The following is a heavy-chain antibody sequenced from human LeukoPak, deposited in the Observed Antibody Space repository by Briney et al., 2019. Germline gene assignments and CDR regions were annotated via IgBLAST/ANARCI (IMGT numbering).Heavy chain of an antibody. CDR1: GYSFSGHY. CDR3: ARTLIAAAGRGVFDY. J-gene: IGHJ4*02. CDR2: INPNSAAS. Sequence: ASVKVSCKASGYSFSGHYIHWVRQAPGQGLEWMGQINPNSAASHYAQKFQDRVTMTSDTSINMAYMELRSLRSDDTAVYYCARTLIAAAGRGVFDYWGQGTLVTVSS. V-gene: IGHV1-2*06. D-gene: IGHD6-13*01.